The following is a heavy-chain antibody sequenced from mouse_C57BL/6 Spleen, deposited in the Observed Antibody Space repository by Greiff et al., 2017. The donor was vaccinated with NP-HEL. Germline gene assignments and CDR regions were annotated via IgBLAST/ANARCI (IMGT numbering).Heavy chain of an antibody. J-gene: IGHJ4*01. CDR2: IYPGDGDT. V-gene: IGHV1-80*01. Sequence: VQLQQSGASVKISCKASGYAFSSYWMNWVKQRPGKGLEWIGQIYPGDGDTNYNGKFKGKATLTADKSSSTAYMQLSSLTSEDSAVYFCARYDYAMDYWGQGTSVTVSS. CDR3: ARYDYAMDY. CDR1: GYAFSSYW.